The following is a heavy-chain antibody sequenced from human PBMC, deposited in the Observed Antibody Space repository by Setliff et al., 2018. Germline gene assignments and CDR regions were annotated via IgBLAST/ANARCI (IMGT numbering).Heavy chain of an antibody. CDR2: IWGDGGTK. Sequence: GGSLRLSCTASGFTFSTYRMHWVRQAPGKGLEWVAVIWGDGGTKYHADSVKGRFTISRDNSKNTLYLQMNSLRPEDTAVYYCARTCSGSGCYAGLESWGQGTPVTVSS. CDR3: ARTCSGSGCYAGLES. D-gene: IGHD2-15*01. J-gene: IGHJ4*02. CDR1: GFTFSTYR. V-gene: IGHV3-33*08.